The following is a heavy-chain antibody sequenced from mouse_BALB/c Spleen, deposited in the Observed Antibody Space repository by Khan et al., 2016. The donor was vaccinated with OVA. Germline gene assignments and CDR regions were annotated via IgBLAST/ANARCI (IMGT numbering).Heavy chain of an antibody. J-gene: IGHJ2*01. D-gene: IGHD2-12*01. CDR3: SRAYDSYYVDY. CDR1: GYSITSDYA. CDR2: ISYSGRT. Sequence: EVQLVESGPGLVKPSQSLSLTCTVTGYSITSDYAWNWIRKSPGNKLEWMGYISYSGRTNYNPSLKSRITLTRDTSTTQFFLQLNSVTTEDTATYYCSRAYDSYYVDYWGQGTTLTVSS. V-gene: IGHV3-2*02.